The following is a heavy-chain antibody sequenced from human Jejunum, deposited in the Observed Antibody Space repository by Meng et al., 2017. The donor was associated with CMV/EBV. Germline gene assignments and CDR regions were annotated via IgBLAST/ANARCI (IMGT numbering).Heavy chain of an antibody. D-gene: IGHD3-16*01. CDR3: ATVYDSYYHLSGLDV. Sequence: LTRNRSAMQGVRQARGQRPEWKGWIVAGGDSTEYAKQFKKRVTITRDMSTSTVYMELISLTSEDTATYYCATVYDSYYHLSGLDVWGQGTTVTVSS. J-gene: IGHJ6*02. CDR1: LTRNRSA. CDR2: IVAGGDST. V-gene: IGHV1-58*02.